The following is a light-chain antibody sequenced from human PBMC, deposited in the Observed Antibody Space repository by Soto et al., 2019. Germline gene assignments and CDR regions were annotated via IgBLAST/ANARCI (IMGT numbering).Light chain of an antibody. Sequence: QSVLTQPASVSGSPGESIIISCTGSSSDIGAYDYVSWYQHHPGRAPKVIIFEVNDRASGVSHRFSGSKSGNTASLTISGLQAEDEADYSCCSYTGTTSPWVFGGGTKLTVL. V-gene: IGLV2-14*01. CDR2: EVN. CDR3: CSYTGTTSPWV. J-gene: IGLJ3*02. CDR1: SSDIGAYDY.